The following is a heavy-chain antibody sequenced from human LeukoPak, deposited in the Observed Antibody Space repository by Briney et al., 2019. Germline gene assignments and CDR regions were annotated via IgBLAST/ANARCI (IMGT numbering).Heavy chain of an antibody. Sequence: ASVKVSCKASGYTFTSYAMHWVRQAPGQRLEWMGWINAGNGNTKYSQKFQGRVTITRDTSASTAYVELSSLRSEDTAVYYCARGGSGSYSPMFYYYGMDVWGQGTTVTVSS. CDR1: GYTFTSYA. CDR3: ARGGSGSYSPMFYYYGMDV. V-gene: IGHV1-3*01. CDR2: INAGNGNT. D-gene: IGHD3-10*01. J-gene: IGHJ6*02.